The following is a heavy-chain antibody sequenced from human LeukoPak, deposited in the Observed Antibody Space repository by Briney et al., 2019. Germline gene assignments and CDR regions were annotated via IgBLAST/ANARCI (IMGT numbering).Heavy chain of an antibody. Sequence: PGGSLRLSCAASGFTFSSYAMHWVRQAPGKGLEWVAVISYDGSNKYYAGSVKGRFTISRDNSKNTLYLQMNSLRAEDTAVYYCARTHELDDAFDIWGQGTLVTVSS. D-gene: IGHD6-6*01. CDR2: ISYDGSNK. CDR1: GFTFSSYA. CDR3: ARTHELDDAFDI. J-gene: IGHJ3*02. V-gene: IGHV3-30-3*01.